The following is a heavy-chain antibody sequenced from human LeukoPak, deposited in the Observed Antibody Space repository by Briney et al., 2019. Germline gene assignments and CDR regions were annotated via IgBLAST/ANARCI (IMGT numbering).Heavy chain of an antibody. V-gene: IGHV3-7*01. CDR2: IKQDGSDK. CDR3: TRGHYSNTL. D-gene: IGHD6-13*01. Sequence: PGGSLRLSCAASGFNFSSYWMSWVRQAPGKGLEWAANIKQDGSDKYYVDSVKGRFTISRDNARNSLYLQMNSLRAEDTAVYYCTRGHYSNTLGGQGTLVTVSS. CDR1: GFNFSSYW. J-gene: IGHJ4*02.